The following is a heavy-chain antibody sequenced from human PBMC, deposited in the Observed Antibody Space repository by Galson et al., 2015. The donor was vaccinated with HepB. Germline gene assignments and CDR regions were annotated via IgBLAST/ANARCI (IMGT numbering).Heavy chain of an antibody. V-gene: IGHV3-73*01. CDR1: GFTFSGSA. CDR2: IRSKANSYAT. D-gene: IGHD3-3*01. Sequence: SLRLSCAASGFTFSGSAMHWVRQASGKGLEWVGRIRSKANSYATAYAASVKGRFTISRDDSKNTAYLQMNSLKTEDTAVYYCTSFWSGYYLIGDPFDYWGQGTLVTVSS. CDR3: TSFWSGYYLIGDPFDY. J-gene: IGHJ4*02.